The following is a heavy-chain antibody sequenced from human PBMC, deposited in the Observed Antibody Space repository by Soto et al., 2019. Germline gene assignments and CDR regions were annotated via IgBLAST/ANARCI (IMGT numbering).Heavy chain of an antibody. V-gene: IGHV3-9*01. CDR3: AKDPWDIAVAGNDAFDI. Sequence: EVQLVESGGGLVQPGRSLRLSCAASGFTFDDYAMHWVRQAPGKGLEWVSGISWNSGSIGYADSVEGRFTISRDNAKNSLYLQMNSLRAEDTALYYCAKDPWDIAVAGNDAFDIWGQGTMVTVSS. CDR1: GFTFDDYA. J-gene: IGHJ3*02. D-gene: IGHD6-19*01. CDR2: ISWNSGSI.